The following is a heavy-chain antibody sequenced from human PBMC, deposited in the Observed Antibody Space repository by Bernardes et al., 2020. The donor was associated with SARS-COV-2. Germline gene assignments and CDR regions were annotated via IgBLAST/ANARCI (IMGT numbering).Heavy chain of an antibody. J-gene: IGHJ3*02. CDR1: GGSISSYY. CDR3: ARDGSGSYYNYDAFDI. Sequence: SETLSLTCTVSGGSISSYYWSWIRQPPGKGLERIGYIYYSGSTNYNPSLKSRVTISVDTSKNQFSLKLSSVTAADTAVYYCARDGSGSYYNYDAFDIWGQGTMVTVSS. V-gene: IGHV4-59*01. D-gene: IGHD3-10*01. CDR2: IYYSGST.